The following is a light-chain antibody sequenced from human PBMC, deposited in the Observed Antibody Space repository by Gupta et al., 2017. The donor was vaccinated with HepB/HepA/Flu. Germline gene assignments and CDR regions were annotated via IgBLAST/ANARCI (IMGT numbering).Light chain of an antibody. Sequence: VLTQPPGTLSLSPGDRATVTCRASHSVSSNYLAWYQQKPGQAPRLLIYETSIRATGIPDRFSGSGSGTDFTLTITRLEPEDVALYYCQQDVTFPWTFGQGTKVEIK. CDR1: HSVSSNY. CDR3: QQDVTFPWT. CDR2: ETS. V-gene: IGKV3-20*01. J-gene: IGKJ1*01.